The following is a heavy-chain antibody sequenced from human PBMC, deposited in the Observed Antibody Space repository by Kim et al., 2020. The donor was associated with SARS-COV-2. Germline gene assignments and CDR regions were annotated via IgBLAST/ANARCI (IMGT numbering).Heavy chain of an antibody. D-gene: IGHD3-22*01. V-gene: IGHV4-30-4*01. Sequence: SETLSLTCTVSGGSISSGDYYWSWIRQPPGKGLEWIGYIYYSGSTYYNPSLKSRVTISVDTSKNQFSLKLSSVTAADTAVYYCARDPHSNNYYDSSGYSDYWGQGTLVTVSS. J-gene: IGHJ4*02. CDR3: ARDPHSNNYYDSSGYSDY. CDR1: GGSISSGDYY. CDR2: IYYSGST.